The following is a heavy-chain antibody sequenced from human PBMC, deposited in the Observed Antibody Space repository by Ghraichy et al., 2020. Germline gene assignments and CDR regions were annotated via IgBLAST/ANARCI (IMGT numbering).Heavy chain of an antibody. CDR3: TTSLFNGWWNHPDY. CDR1: GFTFSNAW. V-gene: IGHV3-15*01. J-gene: IGHJ4*02. Sequence: GESLNISCAASGFTFSNAWMNWVRQAPGKGLEWVGRIKRKSDGGTTDYAAPVKARFSISRDDSSKMLYLQMNSLKTEDTAVYYCTTSLFNGWWNHPDYWGQGTLVIVSS. D-gene: IGHD3-9*01. CDR2: IKRKSDGGTT.